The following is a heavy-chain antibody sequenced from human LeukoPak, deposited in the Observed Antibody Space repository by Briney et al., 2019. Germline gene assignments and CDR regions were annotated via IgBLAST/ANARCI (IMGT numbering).Heavy chain of an antibody. V-gene: IGHV1-18*01. CDR2: ISAYNGNT. J-gene: IGHJ4*02. Sequence: ASVKVSCKASGYTLTTYGISWVRQAPGQGLEWMGWISAYNGNTNYAQKLQGRVTMTTDTSTSTAYMELRSLRSDDTAVYCCARLTGYRIEAYFDYWGQGTLVTVP. CDR1: GYTLTTYG. CDR3: ARLTGYRIEAYFDY. D-gene: IGHD6-13*01.